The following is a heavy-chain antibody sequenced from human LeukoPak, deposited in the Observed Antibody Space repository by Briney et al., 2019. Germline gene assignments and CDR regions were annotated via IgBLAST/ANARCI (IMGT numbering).Heavy chain of an antibody. CDR3: ARVFEDIVVVPAAPFDY. CDR1: GYTFTGYY. Sequence: ASVKLSCKASGYTFTGYYMHWVRQAPGQGLEWMGWINPNSGGTNYAQKFQGRVTMTRDTSISTAYMELSRLRSDDTAVYYCARVFEDIVVVPAAPFDYWGQGTLVTVSS. J-gene: IGHJ4*02. V-gene: IGHV1-2*02. CDR2: INPNSGGT. D-gene: IGHD2-2*01.